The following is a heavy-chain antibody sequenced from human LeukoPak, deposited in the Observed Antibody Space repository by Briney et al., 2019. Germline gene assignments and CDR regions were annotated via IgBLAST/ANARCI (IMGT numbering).Heavy chain of an antibody. Sequence: GGSLRLSCAASGFTFDDYTMHWVRQAPGKGLEWVSLIGWDGGGTYYADSVKGRFTISRDNGKNSLYLQMDSLKTEDSAFYYCVKDKSGDGYNNYFDYWGQGTLVTVSS. D-gene: IGHD5-24*01. V-gene: IGHV3-43*01. J-gene: IGHJ4*02. CDR2: IGWDGGGT. CDR1: GFTFDDYT. CDR3: VKDKSGDGYNNYFDY.